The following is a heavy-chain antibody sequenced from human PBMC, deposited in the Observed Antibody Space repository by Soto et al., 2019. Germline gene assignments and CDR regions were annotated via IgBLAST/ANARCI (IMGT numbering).Heavy chain of an antibody. CDR2: ITGSGSST. CDR1: GFTFSSYA. V-gene: IGHV3-23*01. D-gene: IGHD3-3*01. J-gene: IGHJ6*02. Sequence: EVQLLESGGGLVQPGGSLRLSCAASGFTFSSYAMSWVRQAPGKGLEWGSTITGSGSSTYYADSVKGRFTISRDNSKDTLYLQMSSRRAEDTAIYYCAKDRSVYDFWSGLGTYGLDVWGQGTTVTVSS. CDR3: AKDRSVYDFWSGLGTYGLDV.